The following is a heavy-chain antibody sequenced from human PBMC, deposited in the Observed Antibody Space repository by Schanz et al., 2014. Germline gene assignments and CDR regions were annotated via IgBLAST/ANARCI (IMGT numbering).Heavy chain of an antibody. CDR1: GFTFDEFA. D-gene: IGHD3-10*01. J-gene: IGHJ4*02. CDR2: ISWNSASI. Sequence: DVQLVESGGGLVQPGKSLRLSCAASGFTFDEFAMHWVRQSPGKGLEWVSGISWNSASIGYADSVKGRFTISRDNAKNSLYLQMNSLRAEDTAVYHCVSSGSYSSYAFWGQGTLVTVSS. V-gene: IGHV3-9*01. CDR3: VSSGSYSSYAF.